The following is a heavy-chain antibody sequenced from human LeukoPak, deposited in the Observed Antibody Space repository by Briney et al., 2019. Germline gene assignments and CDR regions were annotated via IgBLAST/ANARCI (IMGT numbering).Heavy chain of an antibody. V-gene: IGHV4-59*01. CDR3: ARARVGATSDDALDI. J-gene: IGHJ3*02. CDR1: GGSMSTYY. D-gene: IGHD1-26*01. Sequence: SETPSLTCTVSGGSMSTYYWSWIRQPPGKGLEWIGYIHYSGSTSYNPSLRSRVTISGDMSKNQFSLKLSSVIAADTAVYHCARARVGATSDDALDIWGQGTMVTVSS. CDR2: IHYSGST.